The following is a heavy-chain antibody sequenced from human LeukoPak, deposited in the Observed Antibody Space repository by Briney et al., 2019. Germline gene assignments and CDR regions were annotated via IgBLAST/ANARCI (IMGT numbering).Heavy chain of an antibody. D-gene: IGHD3-10*02. CDR2: ITSSSGTI. V-gene: IGHV3-48*01. CDR3: AELGITMIGGV. CDR1: GFTFNSYS. J-gene: IGHJ6*04. Sequence: GGSLRLSCAASGFTFNSYSMNWVRQAPGKGLEWISYITSSSGTIYYADSVKGRFTISRDNAKNSLYLQMNSLRAEDTAVYYCAELGITMIGGVWGKGTTVTISS.